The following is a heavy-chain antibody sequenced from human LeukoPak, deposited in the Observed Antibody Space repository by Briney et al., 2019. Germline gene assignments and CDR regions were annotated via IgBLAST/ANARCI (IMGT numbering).Heavy chain of an antibody. CDR3: ARDNSVRDEAWWFNP. CDR1: GYTFTSYG. J-gene: IGHJ5*02. Sequence: GASVKVSCKASGYTFTSYGISWVRQAPGQGLEWMGWISAYNGNTNYAQKFQGRVTLTRDMSTSTDYLELSSLGSEDTAVYYCARDNSVRDEAWWFNPWGQGTLVTVSS. V-gene: IGHV1-18*01. D-gene: IGHD5-24*01. CDR2: ISAYNGNT.